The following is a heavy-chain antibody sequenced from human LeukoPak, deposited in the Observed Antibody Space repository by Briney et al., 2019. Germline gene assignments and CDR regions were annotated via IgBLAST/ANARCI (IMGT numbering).Heavy chain of an antibody. J-gene: IGHJ5*02. Sequence: SETLSLTCTVSGGSISSYSWSWIRHPAGKGLEWVGRIYTSGSTNYNPAPKSRVTMSVDTSKNQFSLKLSSVTAADTAAYYCARGGRGDYPRNWFYPWGQGTLVTVSS. V-gene: IGHV4-4*07. CDR3: ARGGRGDYPRNWFYP. CDR1: GGSISSYS. CDR2: IYTSGST. D-gene: IGHD4-17*01.